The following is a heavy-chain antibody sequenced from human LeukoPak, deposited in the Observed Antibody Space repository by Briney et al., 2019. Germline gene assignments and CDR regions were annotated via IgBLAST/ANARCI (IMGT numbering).Heavy chain of an antibody. CDR3: ARDLDGDYGWHFDL. J-gene: IGHJ2*01. CDR1: GFTFSSFS. Sequence: GGSLRLSCAASGFTFSSFSMNWVRQAPGKGLEWVSSISSSRNYIYYADSVRGRFTISRDNAKNSLSLQMNSLRVEDTAVYYCARDLDGDYGWHFDLWGRGTLVTVSS. V-gene: IGHV3-21*01. D-gene: IGHD4-17*01. CDR2: ISSSRNYI.